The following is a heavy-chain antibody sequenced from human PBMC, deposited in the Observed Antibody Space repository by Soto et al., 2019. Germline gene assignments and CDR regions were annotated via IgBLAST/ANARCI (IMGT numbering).Heavy chain of an antibody. CDR1: GYNFTGYY. Sequence: QVQLVQSGAEVKKPGASVKVSCKASGYNFTGYYLHWVRQAPGPGLEWMGWIKPNSGGTNYAQKFQGRVTVTRDTSISTAYMELSRLRSDDKAGYYGARGRTGTTSYFDYCGQGHLVTVSS. CDR3: ARGRTGTTSYFDY. J-gene: IGHJ4*02. D-gene: IGHD1-1*01. CDR2: IKPNSGGT. V-gene: IGHV1-2*02.